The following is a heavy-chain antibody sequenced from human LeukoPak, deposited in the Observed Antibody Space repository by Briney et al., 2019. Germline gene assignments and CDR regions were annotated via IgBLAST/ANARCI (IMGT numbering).Heavy chain of an antibody. Sequence: GGPLRLSCAASGFTFSSYAMSWVRQAPGEGLEWVSGISGNGGSTYYADSVKGRFTISRDNSKNTLYLQMNSLRAEDTAVYYCAKDLSGYYFFGMDVWGQGTTVTVSS. D-gene: IGHD3-22*01. CDR1: GFTFSSYA. CDR2: ISGNGGST. CDR3: AKDLSGYYFFGMDV. J-gene: IGHJ6*02. V-gene: IGHV3-23*01.